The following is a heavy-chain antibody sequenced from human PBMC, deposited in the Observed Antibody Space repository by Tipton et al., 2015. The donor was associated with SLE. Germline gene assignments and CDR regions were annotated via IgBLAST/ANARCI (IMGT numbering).Heavy chain of an antibody. Sequence: TLSLTCTVSGGSISSGDYYWSWIRQLPGKGLEWIGYIYYSGTTYSNPSLKSRVTMSVDTSKNQFSLKLNSVTAADTAVYYCARGLMVTFDRGWFDPWGQGTLVTVSS. CDR2: IYYSGTT. CDR3: ARGLMVTFDRGWFDP. J-gene: IGHJ5*02. CDR1: GGSISSGDYY. V-gene: IGHV4-31*03. D-gene: IGHD3-16*01.